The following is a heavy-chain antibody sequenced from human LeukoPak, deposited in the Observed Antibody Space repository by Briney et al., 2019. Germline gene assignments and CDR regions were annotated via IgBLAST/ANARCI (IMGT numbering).Heavy chain of an antibody. J-gene: IGHJ6*02. D-gene: IGHD4/OR15-4a*01. CDR3: ARESDAGPSANKAFHYFHGMDV. Sequence: GGSLRPSCAASGFSVSTNYVNWVRQAPGKGLEWVSVIYSAGDMYGGGDTYYKDSVRGRFTISRDNSENTVYLQMNSLRAEDTAVYYCARESDAGPSANKAFHYFHGMDVWGQGTTVTVSS. CDR2: IYSAGDMYGGGDT. V-gene: IGHV3-NL1*01. CDR1: GFSVSTNY.